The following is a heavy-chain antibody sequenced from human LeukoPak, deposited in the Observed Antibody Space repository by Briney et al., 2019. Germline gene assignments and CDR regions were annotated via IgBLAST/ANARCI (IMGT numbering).Heavy chain of an antibody. J-gene: IGHJ4*02. CDR1: GGSINSHY. CDR2: IYYTGKN. Sequence: PSETLSLTCAVSGGSINSHYWGWIRQPPGKGLQWIGDIYYTGKNNYNPSLKSRVTISLDTSKDHLSLNLTSVLAADTAIHYCVRRDTGWNYFDYWGQGILVTVSS. CDR3: VRRDTGWNYFDY. D-gene: IGHD6-19*01. V-gene: IGHV4-59*08.